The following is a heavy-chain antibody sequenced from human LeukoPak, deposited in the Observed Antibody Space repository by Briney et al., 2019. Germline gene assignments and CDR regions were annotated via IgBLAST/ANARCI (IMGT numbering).Heavy chain of an antibody. CDR2: ISNDGSNK. J-gene: IGHJ4*02. CDR1: GFTFSSYD. Sequence: PGGSLRLSCAASGFTFSSYDMHWVRQAPGKGLEWVALISNDGSNKYYTDSVKGRFTISRDNSKNTLYLQMSSLRAEDTAVYYCAKDGRLYYDSGVDHFDYWGQGTLVTVSS. D-gene: IGHD3-22*01. CDR3: AKDGRLYYDSGVDHFDY. V-gene: IGHV3-30*18.